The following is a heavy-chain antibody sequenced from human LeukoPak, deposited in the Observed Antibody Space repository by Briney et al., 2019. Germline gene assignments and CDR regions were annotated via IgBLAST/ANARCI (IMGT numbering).Heavy chain of an antibody. J-gene: IGHJ6*03. CDR2: ISRSSTYI. Sequence: GGSLRLSCAASRFTFSTYSMNWVRQAPGKGLEWVSSISRSSTYIYYADSVKGRFTISRDSAENSLYLQMNSLRAEDTAVYYCARSGREDRGYYFGVLYYYQMDVWGKGTTVTVSS. V-gene: IGHV3-21*01. D-gene: IGHD3-22*01. CDR3: ARSGREDRGYYFGVLYYYQMDV. CDR1: RFTFSTYS.